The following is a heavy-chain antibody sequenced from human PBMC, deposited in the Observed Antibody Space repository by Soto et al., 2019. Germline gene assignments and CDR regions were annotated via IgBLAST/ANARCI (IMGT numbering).Heavy chain of an antibody. CDR1: GFPISSPYS. CDR2: ISHTGTT. Sequence: LSLTFLVSGFPISSPYSWGWIRQPPGKGLEWIGSISHTGTTSYSPSLTSRVSISVDTSKNQVSLKLTSVTAADTAVYYCARESITIFGVVIIDYGMDVWGQGTTVTVS. D-gene: IGHD3-3*01. CDR3: ARESITIFGVVIIDYGMDV. J-gene: IGHJ6*02. V-gene: IGHV4-38-2*02.